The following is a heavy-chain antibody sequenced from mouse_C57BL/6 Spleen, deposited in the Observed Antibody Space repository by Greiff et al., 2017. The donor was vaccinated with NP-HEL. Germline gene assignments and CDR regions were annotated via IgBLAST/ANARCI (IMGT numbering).Heavy chain of an antibody. CDR2: INPGSGGT. Sequence: QVQLKQSGAELVRPGTSVKVSCKASGYAFTNYLIEWVKQRPGQGLEWIGVINPGSGGTNYNEKFKGKATLTADKSSSTAYMQLSSLTSEDSAVYFCARGELGRDYFDYWGQGTTLTVSS. CDR3: ARGELGRDYFDY. V-gene: IGHV1-54*01. J-gene: IGHJ2*01. CDR1: GYAFTNYL. D-gene: IGHD4-1*01.